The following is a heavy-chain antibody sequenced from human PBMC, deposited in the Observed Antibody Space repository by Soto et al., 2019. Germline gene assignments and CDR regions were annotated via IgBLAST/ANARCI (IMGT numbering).Heavy chain of an antibody. CDR3: VKDSYADFHRVLSTAEYFFDY. CDR1: GFTSDDYA. V-gene: IGHV3-9*02. J-gene: IGHJ4*01. D-gene: IGHD2-15*01. CDR2: ITWNSGKI. Sequence: PGGSLRLSCTASGFTSDDYAMHWVRQGPGRGLEWVSGITWNSGKIAYADSVKGRFTIARDDDNNSLYLQMNSLRPEDTALYYCVKDSYADFHRVLSTAEYFFDYWGHGTLVTVSS.